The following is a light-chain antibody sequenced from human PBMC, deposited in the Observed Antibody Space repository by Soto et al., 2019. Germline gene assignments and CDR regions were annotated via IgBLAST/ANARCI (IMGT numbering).Light chain of an antibody. CDR1: SSDVGGYNY. CDR2: EVS. CDR3: SSYAGSYNLV. Sequence: QSALTRPPSASGSPGQSVTISCTGASSDVGGYNYVSWYQHHPGKAPKLMIYEVSKRPSGVPDRFSGSKSGNTASLTVSGLQAEDEADYHCSSYAGSYNLVFGGGTQLTVL. J-gene: IGLJ3*02. V-gene: IGLV2-8*01.